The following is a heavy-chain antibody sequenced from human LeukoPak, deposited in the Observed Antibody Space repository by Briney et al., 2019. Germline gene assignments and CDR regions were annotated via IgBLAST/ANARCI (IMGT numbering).Heavy chain of an antibody. Sequence: GGSLRLSCTTSGFTFASLGMHWVRQAPGKGLEWVSSITSSSSYIYYADSVKGRFTISRDNAKNSLCLQMNSLRAEDTAVYYCARHVVAVGFDYWGQGTLVTVSS. CDR2: ITSSSSYI. CDR1: GFTFASLG. J-gene: IGHJ4*02. CDR3: ARHVVAVGFDY. V-gene: IGHV3-21*01. D-gene: IGHD3-22*01.